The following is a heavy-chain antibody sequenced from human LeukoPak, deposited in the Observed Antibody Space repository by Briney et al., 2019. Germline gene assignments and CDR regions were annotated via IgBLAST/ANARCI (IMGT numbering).Heavy chain of an antibody. Sequence: GGSLRLSCAASGFTFSSYGMHWVRQAPGQGLEWVAVIWYDGSNKYYADSVKGRFTISRDNSKNTLYLQMNSLRAEDTAVYYCARDLVQTTVTTDYYYYGMDVWGQGTTVTVSS. CDR3: ARDLVQTTVTTDYYYYGMDV. CDR1: GFTFSSYG. CDR2: IWYDGSNK. D-gene: IGHD4-17*01. V-gene: IGHV3-33*01. J-gene: IGHJ6*02.